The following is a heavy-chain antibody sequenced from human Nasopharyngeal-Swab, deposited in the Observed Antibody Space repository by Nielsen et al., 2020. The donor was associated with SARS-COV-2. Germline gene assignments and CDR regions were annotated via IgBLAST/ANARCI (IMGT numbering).Heavy chain of an antibody. CDR3: ARGGRWDDSTEWDYYYYGMDV. CDR1: GFTFSSYS. D-gene: IGHD3-22*01. Sequence: GGSLRLSCAASGFTFSSYSMNWVGQAPGKGLEWVSYISSSSSTIYYAEPVKGRFTISRDNAKNSLYLQMNSLRDEDTAVYYCARGGRWDDSTEWDYYYYGMDVWGQGTTVTVSS. J-gene: IGHJ6*02. CDR2: ISSSSSTI. V-gene: IGHV3-48*02.